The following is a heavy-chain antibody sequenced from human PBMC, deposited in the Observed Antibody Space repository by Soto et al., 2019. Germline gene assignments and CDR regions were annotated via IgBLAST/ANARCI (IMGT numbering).Heavy chain of an antibody. Sequence: QVQLVQSGAEVKKPGASVKVSCKASGYTFTSYAMHWVRQAPGQRLEWMGWINAGNGNTKCSQKFQGRVTITRDTSASTAYMELSSLRSEDTAVYYCARVLERTRYYDFWSGYSPLWDVWGQGTTVTVSS. D-gene: IGHD3-3*01. CDR1: GYTFTSYA. CDR2: INAGNGNT. CDR3: ARVLERTRYYDFWSGYSPLWDV. V-gene: IGHV1-3*01. J-gene: IGHJ6*02.